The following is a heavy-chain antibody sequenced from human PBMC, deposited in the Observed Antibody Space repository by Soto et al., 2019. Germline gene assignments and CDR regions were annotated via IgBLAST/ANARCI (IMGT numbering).Heavy chain of an antibody. J-gene: IGHJ4*02. D-gene: IGHD3-22*01. Sequence: GGSLRFSCAASGFTFSSYAMSWVRQAPGKGLEWVSAISGSGGSTYYADSVKGRFTISRDNSKNTLYLQMNSLRAEDTAVYYCAKDLVYYYDSTDQDHTFDYWAQGTPVTV. CDR2: ISGSGGST. CDR3: AKDLVYYYDSTDQDHTFDY. CDR1: GFTFSSYA. V-gene: IGHV3-23*01.